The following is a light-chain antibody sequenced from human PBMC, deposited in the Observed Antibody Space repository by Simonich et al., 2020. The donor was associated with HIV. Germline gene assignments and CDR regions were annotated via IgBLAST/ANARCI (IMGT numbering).Light chain of an antibody. J-gene: IGLJ2*01. CDR1: SSDVGGYNY. Sequence: QSALTQPASVAGSPGQSITISCTGTSSDVGGYNYGSWYQQHPGKAPKPMIYDVSKRPSGVSNRFAGSKSGNTASLTISGLQAEDEADYYCSSYTSSSTLVFGGGTKLTVL. CDR2: DVS. V-gene: IGLV2-14*01. CDR3: SSYTSSSTLV.